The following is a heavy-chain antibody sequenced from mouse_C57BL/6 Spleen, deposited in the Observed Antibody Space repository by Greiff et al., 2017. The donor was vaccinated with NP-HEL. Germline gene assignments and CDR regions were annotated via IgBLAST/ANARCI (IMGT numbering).Heavy chain of an antibody. Sequence: VQLQQPGAELVRPGSSVKLSCKASGYTFTSYWMHWVKQRPIQGLEWIGNIDPSDSETHYNQKFKDKATLTVDKSSSTAYMQLSSLTSEDSAVYYCAREGWDGYFDGWGTGTTVTVSS. V-gene: IGHV1-52*01. J-gene: IGHJ1*03. CDR1: GYTFTSYW. D-gene: IGHD4-1*01. CDR2: IDPSDSET. CDR3: AREGWDGYFDG.